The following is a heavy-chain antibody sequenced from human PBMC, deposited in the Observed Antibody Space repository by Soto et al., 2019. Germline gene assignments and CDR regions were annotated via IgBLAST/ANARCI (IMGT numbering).Heavy chain of an antibody. CDR3: ARNYGPGYTFDY. V-gene: IGHV4-59*08. CDR1: GGSISSYY. Sequence: SETLSLTCTVSGGSISSYYWSWIRQPPGKGLEWIGYIYYSGSTNYNPSLKSRVTISVDTSKNQFSLKLSSVTAADTAVYYCARNYGPGYTFDYWGQGTLVTVSP. D-gene: IGHD3-10*01. CDR2: IYYSGST. J-gene: IGHJ4*02.